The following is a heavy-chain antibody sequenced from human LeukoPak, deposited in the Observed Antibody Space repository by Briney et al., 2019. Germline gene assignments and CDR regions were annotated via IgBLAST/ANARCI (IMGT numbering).Heavy chain of an antibody. CDR3: AGNREIFGVVITAFDI. CDR2: IYYSGST. V-gene: IGHV4-39*01. Sequence: PSETLSLTCTVSGGSISSSSYYWGWIRQPPGKGLEWIGSIYYSGSTYYNPSLKSRVTISVDTSKNQFSLKLSSVTAADTAVYYCAGNREIFGVVITAFDIWGQGTMVTVSS. CDR1: GGSISSSSYY. J-gene: IGHJ3*02. D-gene: IGHD3-3*01.